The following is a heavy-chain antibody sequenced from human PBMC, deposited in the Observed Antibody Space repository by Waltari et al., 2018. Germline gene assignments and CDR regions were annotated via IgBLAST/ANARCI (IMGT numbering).Heavy chain of an antibody. CDR2: INPNSGGT. D-gene: IGHD6-13*01. Sequence: QVQLVQSGAEVKKPGASVKVSCKASGYTFTGYYMHWVRQAPGQGLEWMGWINPNSGGTNYAPKFQGRVTMTRDTSISTAYMELSRLRSDDTAVYYCARVWSSSSGNWFDPWGQGTLVTVSS. J-gene: IGHJ5*02. CDR3: ARVWSSSSGNWFDP. CDR1: GYTFTGYY. V-gene: IGHV1-2*02.